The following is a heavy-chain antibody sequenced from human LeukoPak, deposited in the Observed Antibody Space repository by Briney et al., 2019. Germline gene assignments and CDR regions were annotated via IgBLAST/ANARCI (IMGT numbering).Heavy chain of an antibody. CDR3: ARVRAGGAAAGYTFDY. J-gene: IGHJ4*02. D-gene: IGHD6-13*01. CDR1: GYTFTSYY. V-gene: IGHV1-46*01. Sequence: ASVNVSCKASGYTFTSYYMHWVRQAPGQGLEWMGIINPSGGSTSYAQKFQGRVTMTRDTSTSTVYMELSSLRSEDTAVYYCARVRAGGAAAGYTFDYWGQGTLVTVSS. CDR2: INPSGGST.